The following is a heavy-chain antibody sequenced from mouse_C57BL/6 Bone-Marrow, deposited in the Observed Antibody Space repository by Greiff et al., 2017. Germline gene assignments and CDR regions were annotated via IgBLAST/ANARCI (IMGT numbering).Heavy chain of an antibody. J-gene: IGHJ2*01. CDR1: GFTFSSYG. CDR2: ISSGGSYT. D-gene: IGHD2-1*01. V-gene: IGHV5-6*02. Sequence: EVMLVESGGDLVKPGGSLKLSCAASGFTFSSYGMSWVRQTPDKRLEWVATISSGGSYTYYPDSVKGRFTISRDNAKNTLYLQMSRLKSEYTAMYYCARRRNYDDYWGQGTTLTVSS. CDR3: ARRRNYDDY.